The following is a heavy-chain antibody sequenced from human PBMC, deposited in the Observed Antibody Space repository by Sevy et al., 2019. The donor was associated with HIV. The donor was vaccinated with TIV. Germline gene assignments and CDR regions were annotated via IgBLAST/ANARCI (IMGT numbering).Heavy chain of an antibody. CDR3: ARDRRTLNYYGSSGYNCYFDY. V-gene: IGHV3-21*01. D-gene: IGHD3-22*01. Sequence: GGSLRLSCAASGFTFSTYNMNWVRQAPGKGLEWVSSITDSSNYIYHAYSVKGRFTISRDNAKNSLYLQMNSLRAEDTAVYFCARDRRTLNYYGSSGYNCYFDYWGQGTLVTVSS. CDR2: ITDSSNYI. CDR1: GFTFSTYN. J-gene: IGHJ4*02.